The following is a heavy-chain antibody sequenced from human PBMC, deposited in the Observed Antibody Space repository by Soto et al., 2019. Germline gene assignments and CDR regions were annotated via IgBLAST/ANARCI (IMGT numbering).Heavy chain of an antibody. V-gene: IGHV3-9*01. J-gene: IGHJ4*02. Sequence: GGSLRLSCAASGFTFDDYAMHWVRQAPGKGLEWVSGITWNSGTVGYADSVKGRFTISRDNAKNSLFLQMNSLKSEDTALYFCTKAALEGATTQEFDYWGQGAMVTVSS. CDR1: GFTFDDYA. CDR3: TKAALEGATTQEFDY. CDR2: ITWNSGTV. D-gene: IGHD1-26*01.